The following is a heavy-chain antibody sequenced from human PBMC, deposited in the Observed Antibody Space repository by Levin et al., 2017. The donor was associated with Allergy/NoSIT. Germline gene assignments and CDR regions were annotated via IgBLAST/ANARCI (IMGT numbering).Heavy chain of an antibody. V-gene: IGHV3-15*01. CDR2: IKSKTDGGTT. J-gene: IGHJ6*03. CDR3: ELAGSWYLSRAYYYYYYMDV. CDR1: GFTFSNAW. Sequence: GGSLRLSCAASGFTFSNAWMSWVRQAPGKGLEWVGRIKSKTDGGTTDYAAPVKGRFTISRDDSKNTLYLQMNSLKTEDTAVYYCELAGSWYLSRAYYYYYYMDVWGKGTTVTVSS. D-gene: IGHD6-13*01.